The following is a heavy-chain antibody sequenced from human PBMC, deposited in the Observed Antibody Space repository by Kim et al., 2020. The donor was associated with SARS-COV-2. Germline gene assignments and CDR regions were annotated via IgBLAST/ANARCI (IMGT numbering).Heavy chain of an antibody. CDR1: GGSFSGYQ. J-gene: IGHJ4*02. V-gene: IGHV4-34*01. Sequence: SETLSLTCAVYGGSFSGYQWSWIRQSPGKGLERIGQINDSGSTKYNPSLRSRVTISVDTSKNQFSLKLTSVTAADTAVYYCARGVPGYWGQGMLVTVSS. CDR3: ARGVPGY. CDR2: INDSGST.